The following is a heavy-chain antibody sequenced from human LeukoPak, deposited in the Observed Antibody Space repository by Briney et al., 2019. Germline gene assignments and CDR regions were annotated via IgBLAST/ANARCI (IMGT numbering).Heavy chain of an antibody. CDR2: IIPIFGTA. Sequence: ASVKVSCKASGGTFSSYAISWVRQAPGQGLEWMGGIIPIFGTANYAQKFQGRVTITADKSTSTAYMELSSLRSEDTAVYYCARDGYSYGYVFDYWGQGTLVTVSS. CDR1: GGTFSSYA. CDR3: ARDGYSYGYVFDY. J-gene: IGHJ4*02. V-gene: IGHV1-69*06. D-gene: IGHD5-18*01.